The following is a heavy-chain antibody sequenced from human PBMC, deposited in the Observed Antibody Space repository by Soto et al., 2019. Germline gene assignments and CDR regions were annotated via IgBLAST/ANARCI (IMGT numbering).Heavy chain of an antibody. CDR1: GGSFSGYY. V-gene: IGHV4-34*01. CDR3: ARVKSTYYYDSSGYYSPRPFDY. J-gene: IGHJ4*02. D-gene: IGHD3-22*01. Sequence: SETLSLTCAVYGGSFSGYYWSWIRQPPWKGLEWIGEINHSGSTNYNPSLKSRVTISVDTSKNQFSLKLSSVTAADTAVYYCARVKSTYYYDSSGYYSPRPFDYWGQGTLVTVSS. CDR2: INHSGST.